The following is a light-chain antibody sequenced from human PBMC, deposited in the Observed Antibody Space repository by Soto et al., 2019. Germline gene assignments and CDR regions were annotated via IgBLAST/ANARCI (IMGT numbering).Light chain of an antibody. CDR3: HQYST. CDR2: DAS. J-gene: IGKJ2*02. Sequence: DIQMTQSPSTLSASVGDRVTITCRASQSISSWLAWYQQKPGKAPKLLIYDASSLESGVPARFSGSGSGTEFTLTISSLQPDDFATYYCHQYSTFGQGTKLEIK. CDR1: QSISSW. V-gene: IGKV1-5*01.